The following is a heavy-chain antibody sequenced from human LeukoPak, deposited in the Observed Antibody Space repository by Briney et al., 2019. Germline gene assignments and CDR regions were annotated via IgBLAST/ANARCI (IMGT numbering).Heavy chain of an antibody. CDR3: ARGSGWLIDD. Sequence: PGGSLRLSCEDSGFSLSKYYMSWVRQAPGKGLEWVANIKQDGSERFYEDSVEGRFTISRDNAKNALYLQMNSLRVEDTAVYYCARGSGWLIDDWGQGTLVTVSS. D-gene: IGHD6-19*01. CDR2: IKQDGSER. CDR1: GFSLSKYY. V-gene: IGHV3-7*04. J-gene: IGHJ4*02.